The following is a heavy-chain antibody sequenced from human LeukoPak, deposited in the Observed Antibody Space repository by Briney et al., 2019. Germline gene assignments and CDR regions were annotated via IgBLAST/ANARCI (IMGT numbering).Heavy chain of an antibody. CDR2: INHSGST. CDR3: ARAGLQVWFDP. V-gene: IGHV4-34*01. Sequence: SETLSLTCTVSGGSISSYYWSWIRRPPGKGLEWIGEINHSGSTNYNPSLKSRVTISVDTSKNQFSLKLSSVTAADTAVYYCARAGLQVWFDPWGQGTLDTVSS. D-gene: IGHD5-24*01. CDR1: GGSISSYY. J-gene: IGHJ5*02.